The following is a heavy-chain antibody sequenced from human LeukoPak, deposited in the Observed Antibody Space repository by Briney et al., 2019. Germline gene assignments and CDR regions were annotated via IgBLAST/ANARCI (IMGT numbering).Heavy chain of an antibody. J-gene: IGHJ4*02. CDR2: ISSSSSYI. D-gene: IGHD3-22*01. CDR3: ARSMRGDYYSQARTPDY. V-gene: IGHV3-21*01. CDR1: GFTFSSYS. Sequence: GGSLRLSCAASGFTFSSYSMNWVRQAPGKGLEWVSSISSSSSYIYYADSVKGRFTISRDNAKNSLYLQMNSLRAEDTAVYYCARSMRGDYYSQARTPDYWGQGTLVTVSS.